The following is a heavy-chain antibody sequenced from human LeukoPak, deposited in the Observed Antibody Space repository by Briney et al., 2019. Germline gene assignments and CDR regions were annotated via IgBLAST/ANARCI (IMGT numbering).Heavy chain of an antibody. J-gene: IGHJ6*02. CDR2: LSGSGANT. CDR3: AKGVGCSGGTCYSGHGMDV. Sequence: PGGSLRLSCAASGFTFSSYAMSWVRQAPGKGLEWVSALSGSGANTYYADSVKGRFTISRDNSKNTLYLQVNGLRAEDTAVYYCAKGVGCSGGTCYSGHGMDVWGQGTTVTVSS. CDR1: GFTFSSYA. V-gene: IGHV3-23*01. D-gene: IGHD2-15*01.